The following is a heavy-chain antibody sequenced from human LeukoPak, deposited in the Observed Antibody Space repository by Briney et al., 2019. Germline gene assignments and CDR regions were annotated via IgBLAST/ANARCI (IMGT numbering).Heavy chain of an antibody. CDR3: AKDPYSSGWYSPYYFDY. V-gene: IGHV3-20*04. Sequence: GGSLRLSCSACGFTFDDYGMSGVRQAPGKGLEWVSGINWNRGTTGYADAVKGQFTIPRDNSKHTLYLQMNSLRAEDTAVYYCAKDPYSSGWYSPYYFDYWGQGTLVTVSS. CDR2: INWNRGTT. CDR1: GFTFDDYG. J-gene: IGHJ4*02. D-gene: IGHD6-19*01.